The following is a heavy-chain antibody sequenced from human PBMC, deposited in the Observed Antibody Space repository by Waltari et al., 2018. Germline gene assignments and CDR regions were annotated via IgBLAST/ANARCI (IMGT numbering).Heavy chain of an antibody. D-gene: IGHD4-17*01. J-gene: IGHJ3*01. CDR1: AFTFGHSW. CDR3: ARDPEYGVDAFDL. V-gene: IGHV3-7*01. Sequence: EVQLVESGGDLVQPGGSLRLSCASSAFTFGHSWMTWFRQAPGKGLEWVANINQDGSEKYYVDSVKGRFTISRDNAKNSLFLQMNSLRAEDTAVYYCARDPEYGVDAFDLWGQGTMVTVSS. CDR2: INQDGSEK.